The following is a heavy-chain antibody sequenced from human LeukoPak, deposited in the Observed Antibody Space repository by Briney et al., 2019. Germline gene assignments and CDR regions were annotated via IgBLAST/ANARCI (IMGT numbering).Heavy chain of an antibody. J-gene: IGHJ4*02. V-gene: IGHV4-4*02. CDR1: GDSISSSHW. D-gene: IGHD6-13*01. CDR2: IHHSGNT. CDR3: ARDQSVRSWYFDP. Sequence: KASETLSLTCAVSGDSISSSHWRTWIRQPPGKGLEWIGEIHHSGNTDYNPSLKSRVTISLDKSKNEFSLQMRSVTAADTAFYYCARDQSVRSWYFDPWGQGALVTVSS.